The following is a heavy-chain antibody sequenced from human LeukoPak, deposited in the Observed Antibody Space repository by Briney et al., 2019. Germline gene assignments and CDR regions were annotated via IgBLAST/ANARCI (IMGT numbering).Heavy chain of an antibody. V-gene: IGHV4-31*03. CDR1: GGSISSGGYY. CDR2: IYYSGST. J-gene: IGHJ4*02. Sequence: PSETLSLTRTVSGGSISSGGYYWSWIRQHPGKGLEWIGYIYYSGSTYYNPSLKSRVTISVDTSKNQFSLKLSSVTAADTAVYYCAREIVGAPGYWGQGTLVTVSS. D-gene: IGHD1-26*01. CDR3: AREIVGAPGY.